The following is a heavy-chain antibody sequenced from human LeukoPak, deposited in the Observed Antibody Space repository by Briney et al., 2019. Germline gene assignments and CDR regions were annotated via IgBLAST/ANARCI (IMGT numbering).Heavy chain of an antibody. CDR1: GDSISTNGYY. Sequence: KPSETLSLTCTVSGDSISTNGYYWGWIRQPPGKGLEWIGSVNYSGTTYYNPSLKSRVTVSADTSRNEISLHLSSVTAADAAVYYCARLHKSSWVYHFDFWGQGTLVTVSP. D-gene: IGHD6-13*01. CDR3: ARLHKSSWVYHFDF. V-gene: IGHV4-39*01. J-gene: IGHJ4*02. CDR2: VNYSGTT.